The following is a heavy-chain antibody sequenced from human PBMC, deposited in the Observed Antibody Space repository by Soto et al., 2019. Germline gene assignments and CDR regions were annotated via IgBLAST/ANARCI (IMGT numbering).Heavy chain of an antibody. CDR2: IKQDGSEK. V-gene: IGHV3-7*03. CDR1: GFTFSSYW. D-gene: IGHD3-16*01. CDR3: ARESGAGGGDFDY. Sequence: LSLTCAASGFTFSSYWMSWVRQAPGKGLEWVANIKQDGSEKYYVDSVKGRFTISRDNAKNSLYLQMNSLRAEDTAVYYCARESGAGGGDFDYWGQGTLVTVSS. J-gene: IGHJ4*02.